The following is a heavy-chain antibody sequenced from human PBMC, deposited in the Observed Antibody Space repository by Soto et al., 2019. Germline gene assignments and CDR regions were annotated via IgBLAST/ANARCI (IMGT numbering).Heavy chain of an antibody. V-gene: IGHV3-23*01. D-gene: IGHD4-17*01. Sequence: GGSLRLSCTASGFTFNNHAMSWVRQAPGKGLEWVSVISGSDGSTYYADSVRGRFSISRDSSKNTLYLQMSSLRAEDTAVYYCASPPRATVTDNIFDFWGPGTLVTV. CDR3: ASPPRATVTDNIFDF. CDR2: ISGSDGST. J-gene: IGHJ4*02. CDR1: GFTFNNHA.